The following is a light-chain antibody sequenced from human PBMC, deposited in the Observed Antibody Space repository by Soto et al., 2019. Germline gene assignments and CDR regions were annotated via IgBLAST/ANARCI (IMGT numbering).Light chain of an antibody. CDR1: QGIDTY. CDR3: QEYTRAPFT. J-gene: IGKJ3*01. CDR2: AAS. Sequence: DIQMTQSPSSLSAAVGDRVTITCRASQGIDTYLAWYQQKPGKVPKLLIYAASTLQSGVPSRFSGSGSGTDFTLTISSLQPEDVATYYCQEYTRAPFTFGPG. V-gene: IGKV1-27*01.